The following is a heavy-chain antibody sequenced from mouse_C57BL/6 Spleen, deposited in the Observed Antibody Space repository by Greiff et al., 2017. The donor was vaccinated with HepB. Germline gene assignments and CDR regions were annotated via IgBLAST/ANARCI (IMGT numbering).Heavy chain of an antibody. CDR1: GFSFTSYG. D-gene: IGHD1-1*01. J-gene: IGHJ2*01. V-gene: IGHV2-5*01. CDR3: AKNGDYYGSIDY. CDR2: IWRGGST. Sequence: QVQLQQSGPGLVQPSQSLSITCTVSGFSFTSYGVHWVRQSPGKGLEWLGVIWRGGSTDYNAAFMSRLSITKDNSKSQVFFKMNSLQADDTAIYYCAKNGDYYGSIDYWGQGTTLTVSS.